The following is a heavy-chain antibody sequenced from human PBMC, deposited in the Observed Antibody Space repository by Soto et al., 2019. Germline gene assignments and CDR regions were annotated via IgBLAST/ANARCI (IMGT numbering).Heavy chain of an antibody. J-gene: IGHJ4*02. CDR1: GFTFSRSG. CDR3: AKDRVILLWYFDH. Sequence: QVQLVESGGGVVQPGRSLTLSCAASGFTFSRSGMHWVRQAPGKGLEWVAVIYYDGTNEYYADSVKGRFTISRDTSKSALSLQFYSLRAEDTDVYFCAKDRVILLWYFDHWGQGILVTVSS. CDR2: IYYDGTNE. V-gene: IGHV3-33*06. D-gene: IGHD2-21*01.